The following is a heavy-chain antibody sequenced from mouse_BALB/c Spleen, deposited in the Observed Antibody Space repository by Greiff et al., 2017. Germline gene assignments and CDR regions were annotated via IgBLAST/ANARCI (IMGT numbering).Heavy chain of an antibody. Sequence: EVQLVESGGGLVQPKGSLKLSCAASGFTFNTYAMNWVRQAPGKGLEWVARIRSKSNNYATYYADSVKDRFTISRDDSQSMLYLQMNNLKTEDTAMYYCVRHNYRHWYFDVWGAGTTVTVSS. V-gene: IGHV10-1*02. CDR1: GFTFNTYA. J-gene: IGHJ1*01. CDR2: IRSKSNNYAT. D-gene: IGHD2-14*01. CDR3: VRHNYRHWYFDV.